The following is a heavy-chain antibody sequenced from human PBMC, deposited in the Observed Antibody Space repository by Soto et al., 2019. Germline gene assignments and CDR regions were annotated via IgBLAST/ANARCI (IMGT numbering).Heavy chain of an antibody. V-gene: IGHV1-69*06. CDR1: GGTFSSYA. Sequence: SVKVSCKASGGTFSSYAISWVRQAPGQGLEWMGGIIPIFGTANYAQKFQGRVTITADKSTSTAYMELSSLRSEDTAVYYCAGGYDFWSGYSTDYYYYGMDVWGQGTTVTVSS. CDR3: AGGYDFWSGYSTDYYYYGMDV. CDR2: IIPIFGTA. D-gene: IGHD3-3*01. J-gene: IGHJ6*02.